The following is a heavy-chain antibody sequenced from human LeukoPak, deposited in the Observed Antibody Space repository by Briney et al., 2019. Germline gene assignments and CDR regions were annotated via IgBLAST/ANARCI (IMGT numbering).Heavy chain of an antibody. CDR1: GGSISSSSYY. D-gene: IGHD1-14*01. J-gene: IGHJ6*03. CDR2: IYYSGST. V-gene: IGHV4-61*05. Sequence: SETLSLTCTVSGGSISSSSYYWGWIRQPPGRGLEWIGYIYYSGSTNYNPSLKSRVTISVDTSKNQFSLKLSSVTAADTAVYYCARVLTELSYYYYMDVWGKGTTVTVSS. CDR3: ARVLTELSYYYYMDV.